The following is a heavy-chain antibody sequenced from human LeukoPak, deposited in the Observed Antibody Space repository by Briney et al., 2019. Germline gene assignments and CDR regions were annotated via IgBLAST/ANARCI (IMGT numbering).Heavy chain of an antibody. D-gene: IGHD6-13*01. J-gene: IGHJ5*02. CDR3: AKSPRSAADNWCDP. CDR2: ISAGGGST. V-gene: IGHV3-23*01. Sequence: PGGSLRLSCADSGFTLSTYAMNWVRQAPGKGLEWVSGISAGGGSTYYADSVKGRFTISRDNSKNTLYLQMNSLTVEDTAVYYCAKSPRSAADNWCDPWGQGTLVTVSS. CDR1: GFTLSTYA.